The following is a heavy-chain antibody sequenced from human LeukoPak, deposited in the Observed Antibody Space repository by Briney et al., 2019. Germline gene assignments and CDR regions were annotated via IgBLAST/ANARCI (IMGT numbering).Heavy chain of an antibody. CDR2: INPRNGDT. V-gene: IGHV1-2*02. CDR1: GYPFTGYY. J-gene: IGHJ6*03. Sequence: ASVKVSCKASGYPFTGYYVHWVRQAPGHGLEWMGWINPRNGDTHSAQKFQGRVSMTGDTSITTAYMELSSLTSDDTAVYYCATGAQYGLWGVPYFYYMHVWGTGTTVTVSS. CDR3: ATGAQYGLWGVPYFYYMHV. D-gene: IGHD3-10*01.